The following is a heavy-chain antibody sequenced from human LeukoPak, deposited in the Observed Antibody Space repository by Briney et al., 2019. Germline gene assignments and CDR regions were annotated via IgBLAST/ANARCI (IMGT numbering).Heavy chain of an antibody. CDR1: GFTFSSYA. CDR3: AKGGTVYSSSWYYFDY. V-gene: IGHV3-23*01. Sequence: PGGSLRLSCAASGFTFSSYAMSWVRQAPGKGLEWVSAISGSGGSTYYADSVKGRFTISRGNSKNTLYLQMNSLRAEDTAVYYCAKGGTVYSSSWYYFDYWGQGTLVTVSS. D-gene: IGHD6-13*01. J-gene: IGHJ4*02. CDR2: ISGSGGST.